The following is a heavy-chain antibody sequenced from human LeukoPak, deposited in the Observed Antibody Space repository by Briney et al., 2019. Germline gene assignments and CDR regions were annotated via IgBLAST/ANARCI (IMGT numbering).Heavy chain of an antibody. V-gene: IGHV4-34*01. CDR2: INHSGST. Sequence: SETLSLTCAVYGGSFSGYYWSWIRQPPGKGLEWIGEINHSGSTNYNPSLKSRVTISIDTSKNQFSLKVNSVTGADTAVYYCARLPLGAFGEVLNFDYWGQGTLVTVSS. D-gene: IGHD3-10*01. J-gene: IGHJ4*02. CDR3: ARLPLGAFGEVLNFDY. CDR1: GGSFSGYY.